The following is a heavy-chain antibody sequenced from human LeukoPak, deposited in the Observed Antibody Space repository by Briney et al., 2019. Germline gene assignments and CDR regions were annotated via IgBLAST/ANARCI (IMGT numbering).Heavy chain of an antibody. D-gene: IGHD3-22*01. V-gene: IGHV4-61*02. CDR3: ARAKFFDSRFDY. J-gene: IGHJ4*02. Sequence: SQTLSLTCTVSGGSISSGSYYWSWIRQPAGKGLEWIARIYTSGSTNYNPSLKSRVTISVDTSKNQFSLKLSSVTAADTAVYYCARAKFFDSRFDYWGQGTLVTVSS. CDR2: IYTSGST. CDR1: GGSISSGSYY.